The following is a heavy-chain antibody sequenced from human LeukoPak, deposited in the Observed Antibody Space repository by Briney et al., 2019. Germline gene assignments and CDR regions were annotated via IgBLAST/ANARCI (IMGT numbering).Heavy chain of an antibody. D-gene: IGHD3-16*02. V-gene: IGHV4-34*01. CDR1: GGSFSGYY. CDR3: ARGDWGSYRSNWFDP. J-gene: IGHJ5*02. Sequence: PSETLSLTCAVYGGSFSGYYWSWIRQPPGKGLEWIGEINHSGSTNYNPSLKSRVTISVDTSKNQFSLRLSSVTAADTAVYYCARGDWGSYRSNWFDPWGQGTLVTVSS. CDR2: INHSGST.